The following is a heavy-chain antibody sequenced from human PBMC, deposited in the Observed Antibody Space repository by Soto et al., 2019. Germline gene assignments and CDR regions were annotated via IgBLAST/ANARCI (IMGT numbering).Heavy chain of an antibody. CDR3: ARSGYDFGLDF. V-gene: IGHV4-59*05. Sequence: SSETLSLTCTVSDGSISNQYWSWVRQPPGKGLEWIGSIYYSGNTNYNPSLKSRVTISVDTSKNQFSLKLSSVTAADTAVYYCARSGYDFGLDFWGQGTLVTVSS. CDR2: IYYSGNT. J-gene: IGHJ4*02. CDR1: DGSISNQY. D-gene: IGHD5-12*01.